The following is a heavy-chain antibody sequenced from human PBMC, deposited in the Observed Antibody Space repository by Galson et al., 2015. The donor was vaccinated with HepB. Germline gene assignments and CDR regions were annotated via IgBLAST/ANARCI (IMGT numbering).Heavy chain of an antibody. CDR3: ARGAYGSGSYFLDY. J-gene: IGHJ4*02. Sequence: CAISGDSVSSNSAAWNWIRQSPSRGLEWLGRTYYRSKWYNDYAVSVKSRITINPDTSKNQFSLQLNSVTPVDTAVYYCARGAYGSGSYFLDYWGQGTLVTVSS. CDR2: TYYRSKWYN. CDR1: GDSVSSNSAA. D-gene: IGHD3-10*01. V-gene: IGHV6-1*01.